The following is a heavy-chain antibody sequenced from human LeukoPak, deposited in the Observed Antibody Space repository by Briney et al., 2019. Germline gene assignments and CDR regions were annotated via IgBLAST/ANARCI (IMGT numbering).Heavy chain of an antibody. J-gene: IGHJ4*02. Sequence: GGSLRLSCAASGFTFISYAMHWVRQAPGKGLEWVAVISYDGSNKNYADSVKGRFTISRDNSKNTLYLQMNSLRVEDTAVYYCVRDYSNSLLDYWGQGTLVTVSS. CDR2: ISYDGSNK. V-gene: IGHV3-30*04. CDR1: GFTFISYA. D-gene: IGHD4-11*01. CDR3: VRDYSNSLLDY.